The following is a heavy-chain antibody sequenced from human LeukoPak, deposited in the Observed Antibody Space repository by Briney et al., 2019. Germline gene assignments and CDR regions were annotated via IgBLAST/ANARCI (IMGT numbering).Heavy chain of an antibody. J-gene: IGHJ6*03. CDR3: ARDPHDFWSGQYYYYYYMDV. Sequence: GGSLRLSCATSGFTFSSYWMSCVRQAPGKGLEWVAVISYDGSNKYYADSVKGRFTISRDNSKNTLYLQMNSLRAEDTAVYYCARDPHDFWSGQYYYYYYMDVWGKGTTVTVSS. D-gene: IGHD3-3*01. CDR2: ISYDGSNK. V-gene: IGHV3-30*01. CDR1: GFTFSSYW.